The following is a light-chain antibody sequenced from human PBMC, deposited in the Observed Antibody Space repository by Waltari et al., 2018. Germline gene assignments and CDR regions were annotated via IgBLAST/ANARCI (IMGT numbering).Light chain of an antibody. CDR2: VNSDGSH. J-gene: IGLJ3*02. V-gene: IGLV4-69*01. CDR3: QTGGQGTWV. Sequence: QLVLTQSPSASASLGASVKLTCTLDSGHSTNIIAWHQQQPEKGPRYLMKVNSDGSHSKGDEIPDRFSGSSSSSGAERYLTISSVQSEDEADYYCQTGGQGTWVFGGGTKLTVL. CDR1: SGHSTNI.